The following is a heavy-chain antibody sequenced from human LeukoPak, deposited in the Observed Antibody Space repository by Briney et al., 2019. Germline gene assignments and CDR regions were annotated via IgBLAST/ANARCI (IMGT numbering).Heavy chain of an antibody. J-gene: IGHJ5*02. CDR3: ARGHPFDP. CDR2: IYYSGST. V-gene: IGHV4-59*01. CDR1: GVSISIYY. Sequence: PSETLSLTCTVSGVSISIYYWTWIRQPPGKGLEWIGYIYYSGSTNYNPSLKSRVTMSVDTSKKQFSLKLSSVPAADTAVYYCARGHPFDPWGQGTLVTVSS.